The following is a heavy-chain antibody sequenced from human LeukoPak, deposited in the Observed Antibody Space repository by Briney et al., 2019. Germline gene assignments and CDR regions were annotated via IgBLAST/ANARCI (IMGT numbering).Heavy chain of an antibody. D-gene: IGHD3-22*01. CDR2: MFHTGSS. CDR1: GYSINGGYY. V-gene: IGHV4-38-2*02. Sequence: SETLSLTCSVSGYSINGGYYWGWIRQSPGEGLEWIGAMFHTGSSFYNPSLKSRVTLSVDTSRNQFSLRLSSVTAADTAVYYCARMGVSHYYDSSTYFPVAFDVWGQGTMVTVSS. CDR3: ARMGVSHYYDSSTYFPVAFDV. J-gene: IGHJ3*01.